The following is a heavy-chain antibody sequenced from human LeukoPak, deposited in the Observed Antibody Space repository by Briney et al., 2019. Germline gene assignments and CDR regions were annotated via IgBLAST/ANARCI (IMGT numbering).Heavy chain of an antibody. V-gene: IGHV3-30*02. CDR2: MRHDGSKK. Sequence: GGSLRLSCAASGFSFSSYAMHWGRQAQGKGLEWVAFMRHDGSKKYYADSGQDRFIISRDNSKNTLYLQMNALRTEDTAVYFCAKGTGSGSFLVDYWGQGTLVTVSS. CDR1: GFSFSSYA. D-gene: IGHD3-10*01. J-gene: IGHJ4*02. CDR3: AKGTGSGSFLVDY.